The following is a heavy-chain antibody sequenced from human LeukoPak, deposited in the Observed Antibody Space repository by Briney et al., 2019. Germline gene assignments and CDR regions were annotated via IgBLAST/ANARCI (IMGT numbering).Heavy chain of an antibody. CDR1: GGSISGSSYY. CDR3: ARVGTIFGVVLYYYYYMDV. V-gene: IGHV4-39*07. D-gene: IGHD3-3*01. Sequence: SETLSLTCTVSGGSISGSSYYWGWIRQPSGKGLEWIGSIYYSGTTYYNPSLKSRVTISVDRSKNQFSLKLSSVTAADTAVYYCARVGTIFGVVLYYYYYMDVWGKGTTVTVSS. J-gene: IGHJ6*03. CDR2: IYYSGTT.